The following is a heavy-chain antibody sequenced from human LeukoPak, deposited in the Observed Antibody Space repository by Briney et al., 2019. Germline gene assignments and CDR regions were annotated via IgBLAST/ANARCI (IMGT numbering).Heavy chain of an antibody. J-gene: IGHJ1*01. CDR2: INSDGSST. Sequence: GGSLRLSCVASGFTFSSYWMHWVRQAPGKGLVWVSRINSDGSSTRFADSVKGRFTISRDNAKNTLYLQMNSLRAEDTAVYYCARALTSIAVAVDGAEYFQHWGQGTLVTVSS. D-gene: IGHD6-19*01. CDR1: GFTFSSYW. V-gene: IGHV3-74*01. CDR3: ARALTSIAVAVDGAEYFQH.